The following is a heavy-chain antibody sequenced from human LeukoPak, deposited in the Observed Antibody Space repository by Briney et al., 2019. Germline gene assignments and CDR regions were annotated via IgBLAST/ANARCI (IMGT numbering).Heavy chain of an antibody. CDR3: ARDER. Sequence: GGSLRLSCAASGFTFSNYWMSWLRQAPGKGLEWVANIKQDGSDKYYVDSVKGRVSISRDNAKNSLYLQMSSLRAEDTAVYYCARDERWGQGTLVTVSS. CDR1: GFTFSNYW. V-gene: IGHV3-7*04. CDR2: IKQDGSDK. J-gene: IGHJ4*02. D-gene: IGHD1-1*01.